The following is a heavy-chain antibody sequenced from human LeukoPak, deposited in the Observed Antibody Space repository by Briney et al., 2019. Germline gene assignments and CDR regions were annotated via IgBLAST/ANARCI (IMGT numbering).Heavy chain of an antibody. V-gene: IGHV3-23*01. CDR1: GFTFSSYA. Sequence: GGSLRLSCAASGFTFSSYAMSWVRQAPRKGLEWVSAISGSGGSTYYADSVKGRFTISRDNSKNTLYLQMNSLRAEDTAVYYCAKAPYDYVWGSYRSTVGMDVWRQGTTVTVSS. CDR2: ISGSGGST. D-gene: IGHD3-16*02. CDR3: AKAPYDYVWGSYRSTVGMDV. J-gene: IGHJ6*02.